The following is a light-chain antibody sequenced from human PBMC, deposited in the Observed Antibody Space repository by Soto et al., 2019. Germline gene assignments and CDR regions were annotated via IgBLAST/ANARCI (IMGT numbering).Light chain of an antibody. J-gene: IGKJ2*01. CDR2: GIS. Sequence: ESVLTQSPGTLSLSPGERATLSCRASQSVSNRYIAWYQQKPGQAPRLLILGISSRATGIPDRFSGSGSGTDFTLTISRLEPEDFVVYYCQQYSTLPHTFGQGTKLEVK. CDR3: QQYSTLPHT. V-gene: IGKV3-20*01. CDR1: QSVSNRY.